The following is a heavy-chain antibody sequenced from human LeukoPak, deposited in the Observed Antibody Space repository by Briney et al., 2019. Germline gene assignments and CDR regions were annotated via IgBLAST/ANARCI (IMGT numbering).Heavy chain of an antibody. CDR3: AKDLLPHELGDY. CDR2: ISGSGGST. V-gene: IGHV3-23*01. D-gene: IGHD1-7*01. Sequence: GGSLRLSCAASGFAFSTYAMSWVRQAPGKGLEWVSAISGSGGSTYYADSVKGRFTISRDNSKNTLYLQMNSLRAEDTAVYYCAKDLLPHELGDYWGQGTLVTVSS. CDR1: GFAFSTYA. J-gene: IGHJ4*02.